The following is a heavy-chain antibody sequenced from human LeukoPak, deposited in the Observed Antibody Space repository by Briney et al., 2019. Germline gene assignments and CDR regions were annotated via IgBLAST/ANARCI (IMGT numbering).Heavy chain of an antibody. CDR2: IYYSGST. CDR1: GDSISPYY. CDR3: ARDGGDT. Sequence: SETLSLTCIVSGDSISPYYWSWIRQPPGKGLEWIGYIYYSGSTNYNPSLKSRVTISVDTSKNQFSLKLSSVTAADTAVYYCARDGGDTWGQGTLVTVSS. J-gene: IGHJ5*02. V-gene: IGHV4-59*01. D-gene: IGHD2-15*01.